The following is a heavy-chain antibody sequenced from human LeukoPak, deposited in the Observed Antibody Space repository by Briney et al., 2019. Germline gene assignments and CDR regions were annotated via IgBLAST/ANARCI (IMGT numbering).Heavy chain of an antibody. CDR3: AKVDGLRDSSGYYGRPDDY. CDR2: INWNGGST. D-gene: IGHD3-22*01. V-gene: IGHV3-20*04. CDR1: GFTFDDYG. J-gene: IGHJ4*02. Sequence: GGSLRLSCAASGFTFDDYGMSWVRQAPGKGLEWVSGINWNGGSTGYADSVKGRFTISRDNSKNTLYLQMNSLRAEDTAVYYCAKVDGLRDSSGYYGRPDDYWGQGTLVTVSS.